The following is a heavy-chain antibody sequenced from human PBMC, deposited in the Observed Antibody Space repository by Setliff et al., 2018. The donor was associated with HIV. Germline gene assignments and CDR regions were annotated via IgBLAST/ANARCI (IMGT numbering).Heavy chain of an antibody. CDR2: INPSGGST. J-gene: IGHJ6*02. Sequence: ASVKVSCKASGYTFTSYYMHWVRQAPGQGLEWMGIINPSGGSTSYAQKFQGRVTMTRDTSTSTVYMELSSLRSEDTAVYYCARAGVVVTATSYYYGMDVWGQGTTVTVSS. V-gene: IGHV1-46*01. D-gene: IGHD2-15*01. CDR1: GYTFTSYY. CDR3: ARAGVVVTATSYYYGMDV.